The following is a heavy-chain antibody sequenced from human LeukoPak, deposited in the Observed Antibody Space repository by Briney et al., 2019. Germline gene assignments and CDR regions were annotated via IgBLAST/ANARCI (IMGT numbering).Heavy chain of an antibody. J-gene: IGHJ4*02. CDR1: GYTLTELS. Sequence: ASVKVSCKVSGYTLTELSMHWVRQAPGKGLAWMGGFDPEDGETIYAQKFQGRVTMTEDTSTDTAYMELSSLRSEDTAVYYCATAPGYNWNVFHYWGQGTLVTVSS. CDR2: FDPEDGET. V-gene: IGHV1-24*01. CDR3: ATAPGYNWNVFHY. D-gene: IGHD1-1*01.